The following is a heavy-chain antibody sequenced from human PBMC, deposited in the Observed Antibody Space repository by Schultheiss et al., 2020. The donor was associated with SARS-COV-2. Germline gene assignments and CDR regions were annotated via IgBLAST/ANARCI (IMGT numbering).Heavy chain of an antibody. J-gene: IGHJ5*02. V-gene: IGHV4-34*01. CDR2: INHSGST. CDR1: GGSFSGYY. D-gene: IGHD3-22*01. Sequence: SETLSLTCAVYGGSFSGYYWSWIRQPPGKGLEWIGEINHSGSTNYNPSLKSRVTISVDTSKNQFSLKLSSVTAADTAVYYCARGSERIRQRTYYYDSSGYFNWFDPWGQGTLVTVSS. CDR3: ARGSERIRQRTYYYDSSGYFNWFDP.